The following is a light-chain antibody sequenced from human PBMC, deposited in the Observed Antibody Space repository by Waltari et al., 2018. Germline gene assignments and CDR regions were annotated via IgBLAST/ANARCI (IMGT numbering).Light chain of an antibody. CDR2: MAS. V-gene: IGKV1-5*03. Sequence: DIQMTQSPSTLSASVGDRVTNTCRASQSITNWLAWYQQKPGKAPKRLIYMASNLESGVPSRFSGSGSRTEYTLTISSLQPDDFATYDGQQYDNYWTFGQGTKVEIK. CDR3: QQYDNYWT. CDR1: QSITNW. J-gene: IGKJ1*01.